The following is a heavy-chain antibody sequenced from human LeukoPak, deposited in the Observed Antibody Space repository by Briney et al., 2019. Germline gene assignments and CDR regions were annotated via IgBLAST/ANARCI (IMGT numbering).Heavy chain of an antibody. Sequence: ASVKVSCKASGYTFTSYGISWVRQAPGQGLEWMGWISAYNGNTNYAQKLQGRVTITADKSTSTAYMELSSLRSEDTAVYYCAREGIAAAASDWGQGTLVTVSS. D-gene: IGHD6-13*01. J-gene: IGHJ4*02. V-gene: IGHV1-18*01. CDR2: ISAYNGNT. CDR1: GYTFTSYG. CDR3: AREGIAAAASD.